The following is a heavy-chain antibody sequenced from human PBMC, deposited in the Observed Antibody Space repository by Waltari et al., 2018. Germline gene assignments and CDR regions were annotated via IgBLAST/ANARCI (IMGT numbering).Heavy chain of an antibody. CDR1: GVSITRNRNY. Sequence: QLQLQESGPRLVKPSETLSLICRVSGVSITRNRNYWPWIRQSPGQGLEWIGTISYSGTTYISPSLKSRVSVSRDTSKNQVSLTLGSVTAADMAVCYCATYTGASVGTAAFDVWGQGTMVTVSS. J-gene: IGHJ3*01. V-gene: IGHV4-39*01. CDR2: ISYSGTT. D-gene: IGHD7-27*01. CDR3: ATYTGASVGTAAFDV.